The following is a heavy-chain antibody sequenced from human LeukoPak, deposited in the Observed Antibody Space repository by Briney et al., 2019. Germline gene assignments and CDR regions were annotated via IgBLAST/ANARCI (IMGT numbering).Heavy chain of an antibody. CDR3: AREDAGSSLDY. V-gene: IGHV1-3*03. D-gene: IGHD6-6*01. Sequence: GSSVKVSCKASGDIFTSHTIHWVRQAPGQRLEWMGWINAGNGNTRYSLEFQGRVTITRDTSASTAYMELSSLRSEDMAVYYCAREDAGSSLDYWGQGTLVIVSS. J-gene: IGHJ4*02. CDR1: GDIFTSHT. CDR2: INAGNGNT.